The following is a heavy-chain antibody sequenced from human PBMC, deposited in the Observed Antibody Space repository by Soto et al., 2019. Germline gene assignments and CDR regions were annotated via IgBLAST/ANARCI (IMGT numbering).Heavy chain of an antibody. CDR2: IKSDGSST. V-gene: IGHV3-74*01. J-gene: IGHJ4*02. CDR3: VTGWSDY. Sequence: EVQLVESGGGLVQPGGSLRLSCVVSEFTFSSYWMHWVRQGPGKGLVWVSRIKSDGSSTNYADSVKGRFTTSRDNAKNMLYLQMNSLRAEDTALYYCVTGWSDYWGQGTLVTVSS. CDR1: EFTFSSYW. D-gene: IGHD2-15*01.